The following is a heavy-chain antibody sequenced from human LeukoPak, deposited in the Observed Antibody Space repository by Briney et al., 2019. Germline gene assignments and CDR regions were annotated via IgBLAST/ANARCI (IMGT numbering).Heavy chain of an antibody. CDR2: INPNSGGT. CDR1: GYTFTGYY. V-gene: IGHV1-2*02. D-gene: IGHD3-22*01. CDR3: ARVPLYYCDSSGYYYGLVGAFDI. Sequence: ASVKVSCKASGYTFTGYYMHWVRQAPGQGLEWMGWINPNSGGTNYAQKFQGRVTMTRDTSISTAYMELSRLRSDDTAVYYCARVPLYYCDSSGYYYGLVGAFDIWGQGTMVTVSS. J-gene: IGHJ3*02.